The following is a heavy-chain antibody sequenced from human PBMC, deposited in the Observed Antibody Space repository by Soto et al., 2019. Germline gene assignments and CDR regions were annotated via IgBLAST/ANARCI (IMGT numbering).Heavy chain of an antibody. V-gene: IGHV1-69*08. D-gene: IGHD3-22*01. J-gene: IGHJ4*02. CDR3: ARGLIYDSSGYYFDY. CDR2: IIPILDTA. CDR1: GGTFSTST. Sequence: SVKVSCKASGGTFSTSTFTWVRQAPGQGLEWMGRIIPILDTADYAQKFQGRVSITTDTSTSTANMEQNSLKTEDTAIYYCARGLIYDSSGYYFDYWGQGTLVTVSS.